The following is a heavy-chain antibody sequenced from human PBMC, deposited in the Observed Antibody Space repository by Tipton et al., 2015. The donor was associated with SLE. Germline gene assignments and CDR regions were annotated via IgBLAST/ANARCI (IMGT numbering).Heavy chain of an antibody. V-gene: IGHV1-2*02. CDR2: INPNSGGT. CDR1: GYTFSAYY. D-gene: IGHD3-9*01. Sequence: QVQLVQSGAEVKKPGASVKVSCKASGYTFSAYYMHWVRQAPGQGLEWMGWINPNSGGTNYAQNFQDRVTMTRDTSISTAYMELSSLRSDDTAVYYCVLVITNYYYYYYGMDVWGHGTTVTVSS. J-gene: IGHJ6*02. CDR3: VLVITNYYYYYYGMDV.